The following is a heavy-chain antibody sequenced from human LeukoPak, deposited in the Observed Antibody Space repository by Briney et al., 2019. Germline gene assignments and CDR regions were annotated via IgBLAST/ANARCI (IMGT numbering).Heavy chain of an antibody. D-gene: IGHD6-19*01. CDR2: IYPGDSDT. Sequence: GESLKISCKGSGYSFTGYWIGWVRQMPGKGLEWMGIIYPGDSDTRYSPSFQGQVTISADKSISTAYLQWSSLKASDTAMYCCARLPTGYSSGWTLDYWGQGTLVTVSS. V-gene: IGHV5-51*01. J-gene: IGHJ4*02. CDR3: ARLPTGYSSGWTLDY. CDR1: GYSFTGYW.